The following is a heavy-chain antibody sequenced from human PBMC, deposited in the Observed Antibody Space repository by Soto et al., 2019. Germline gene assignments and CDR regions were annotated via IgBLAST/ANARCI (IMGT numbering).Heavy chain of an antibody. CDR3: VRSPRNWGFDY. J-gene: IGHJ4*02. CDR2: MNPSGTPS. CDR1: GFIFTNFF. Sequence: ASVKVSCKASGFIFTNFFMHWVRQAPGQGPEWMGGMNPSGTPSSYAQKFQDRVTMTRDTSITTVYMELNSLTSEDTAVYYCVRSPRNWGFDYWGLGTLVTVSS. V-gene: IGHV1-46*01. D-gene: IGHD7-27*01.